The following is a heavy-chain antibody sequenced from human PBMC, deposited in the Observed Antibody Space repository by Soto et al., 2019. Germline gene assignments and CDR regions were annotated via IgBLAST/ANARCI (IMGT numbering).Heavy chain of an antibody. D-gene: IGHD5-12*01. J-gene: IGHJ4*02. Sequence: SETLSLTCAVSGGSISSGGYSWSWIRQPPGKGLEWIGYIYNSGSTYYNPSLKSQVTISVDRSKNQFSLKLSSVTAADTAVYYCAAGGGLPRYYWGQGTLVTVSS. CDR3: AAGGGLPRYY. CDR1: GGSISSGGYS. V-gene: IGHV4-30-2*01. CDR2: IYNSGST.